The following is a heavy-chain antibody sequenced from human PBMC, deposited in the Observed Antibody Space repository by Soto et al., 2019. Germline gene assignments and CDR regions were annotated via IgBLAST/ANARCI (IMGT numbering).Heavy chain of an antibody. J-gene: IGHJ4*02. D-gene: IGHD3-10*02. CDR1: GGSFSGYY. CDR3: ARGFPRAASGGSLLFGY. V-gene: IGHV4-34*01. CDR2: INHSGST. Sequence: QVQLQQWGAGLLKPSETLSLTCAVYGGSFSGYYWSWIRQPPGKGLEWIGEINHSGSTNYNPSLTSRVTISVDTSKNQFSLKLSSVTAADTAVYYCARGFPRAASGGSLLFGYWGQGTLVTLSS.